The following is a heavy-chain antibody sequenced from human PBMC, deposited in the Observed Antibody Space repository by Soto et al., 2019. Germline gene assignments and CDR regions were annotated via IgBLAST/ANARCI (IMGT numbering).Heavy chain of an antibody. Sequence: ASVKVSCKASGYTFTMYGISWVRQAPGQGLEWVGWIHTYNGNTNFAQKLQGRVTLTTDTSTSTAYMELRSLRSDDTAVYYCARDSDYIIAYWGQGTLVTVSS. V-gene: IGHV1-18*01. CDR3: ARDSDYIIAY. CDR1: GYTFTMYG. J-gene: IGHJ4*02. D-gene: IGHD4-17*01. CDR2: IHTYNGNT.